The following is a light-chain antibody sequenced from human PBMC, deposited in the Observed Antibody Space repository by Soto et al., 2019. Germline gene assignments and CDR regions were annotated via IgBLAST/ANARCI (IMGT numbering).Light chain of an antibody. CDR3: LQDFSYPRT. J-gene: IGKJ1*01. CDR2: GAS. CDR1: HGIRTD. V-gene: IGKV1-6*01. Sequence: AVQLXQSPSSLSASVGYRVTITCRSSHGIRTDLGLYQQSPGKAPKVLIVGASTLQSGVPSRLSGSGSCTDFTLTLSSLQPEDSATYYCLQDFSYPRTFGQGTKVDIK.